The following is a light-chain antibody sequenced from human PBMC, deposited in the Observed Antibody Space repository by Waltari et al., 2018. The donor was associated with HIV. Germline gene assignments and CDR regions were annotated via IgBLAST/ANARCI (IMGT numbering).Light chain of an antibody. CDR2: ANT. CDR1: RSNIGANYA. V-gene: IGLV1-40*01. CDR3: QSYDSSLSGSI. J-gene: IGLJ2*01. Sequence: QSVLTQPPSVSGAPGQRVPISCTGTRSNIGANYAVQWYQQLPGTAPKLLIYANTNRPSGVPDRFSGSKSGTSVSLAITGLQAEDEADYYCQSYDSSLSGSIFGGGTKLTVL.